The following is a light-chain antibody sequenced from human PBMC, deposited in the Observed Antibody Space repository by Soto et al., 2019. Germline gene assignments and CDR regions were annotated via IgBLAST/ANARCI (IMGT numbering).Light chain of an antibody. V-gene: IGKV3-15*01. CDR1: QSISNN. Sequence: IVMTQSPATLSVSPGERATLSCRASQSISNNFAWFQQKPGQVPRLLIYGASNRATGVSARFSGSGSGTEFTLTISSLQSEDFAVYYCLQYHYWWTFGQGTKADI. CDR2: GAS. CDR3: LQYHYWWT. J-gene: IGKJ1*01.